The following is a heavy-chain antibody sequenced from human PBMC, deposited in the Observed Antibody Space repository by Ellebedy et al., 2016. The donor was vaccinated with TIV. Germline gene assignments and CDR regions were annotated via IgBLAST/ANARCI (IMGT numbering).Heavy chain of an antibody. J-gene: IGHJ3*02. CDR2: IYSGGST. CDR3: AKGEVVTTIGAFDI. D-gene: IGHD2-21*02. CDR1: GFTLSSYW. Sequence: GESLKISCAASGFTLSSYWMSWVRQAPGKGLEWVSVIYSGGSTFYADSVKGRFTISRDNSKNTLYLQMDSLRAEDTAVYYCAKGEVVTTIGAFDIWGQGTMVTVSS. V-gene: IGHV3-53*01.